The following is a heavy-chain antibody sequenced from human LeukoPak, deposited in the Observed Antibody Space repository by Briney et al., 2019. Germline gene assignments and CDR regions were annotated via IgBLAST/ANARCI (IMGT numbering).Heavy chain of an antibody. CDR1: GFTFSSYG. V-gene: IGHV3-30*03. D-gene: IGHD3-22*01. Sequence: GRSLRLSCAASGFTFSSYGMNWVRQAPGKGLEWVAVISYDGSNKYCADCVKGRFTISRDNSKNTLFVQMSSLRAEDMAVYYCARGEYYSDTSSYFDYWGQGTLVTVSS. J-gene: IGHJ4*02. CDR2: ISYDGSNK. CDR3: ARGEYYSDTSSYFDY.